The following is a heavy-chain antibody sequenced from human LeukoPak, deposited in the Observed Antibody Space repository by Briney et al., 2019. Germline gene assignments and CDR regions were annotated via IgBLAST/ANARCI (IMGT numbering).Heavy chain of an antibody. CDR1: GGSINSRGYY. J-gene: IGHJ4*02. V-gene: IGHV4-31*03. Sequence: SETLSLPCTVSGGSINSRGYYWRWIRQHPGKGLEWIGYIYYSGSTYYNPSLKSRVTISVDTSKNQFSLKLSSVTAADTAVYYCARASDDILTGGSDYWGQGTLVTVSS. CDR3: ARASDDILTGGSDY. D-gene: IGHD3-9*01. CDR2: IYYSGST.